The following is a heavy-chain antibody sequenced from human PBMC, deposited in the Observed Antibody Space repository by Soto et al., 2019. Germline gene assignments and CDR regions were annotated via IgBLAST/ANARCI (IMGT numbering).Heavy chain of an antibody. V-gene: IGHV4-59*01. CDR2: IYYSGST. J-gene: IGHJ5*02. Sequence: SETLSLTCTVSGGSISSYYWSWIRQPPGKGLEWIGYIYYSGSTNYNPSLKSRVTISVDTSKNQFSLKLSSVTAADTAVYYCARAFYVPDLRFDPWGQGISVTVSS. CDR3: ARAFYVPDLRFDP. CDR1: GGSISSYY. D-gene: IGHD3-10*02.